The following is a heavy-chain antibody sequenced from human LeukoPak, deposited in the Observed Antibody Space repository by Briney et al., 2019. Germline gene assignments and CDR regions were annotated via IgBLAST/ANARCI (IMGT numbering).Heavy chain of an antibody. J-gene: IGHJ6*02. CDR3: AKDSCSTTSCYYYYGVDV. CDR1: GFTFSSYA. CDR2: ISYDGSSQ. V-gene: IGHV3-30*18. D-gene: IGHD2-2*01. Sequence: AGGSLRLSCAASGFTFSSYAMSWVRQAPGKGLEWVAVISYDGSSQYSADSVKGRFTISRDNSKNTLFLQMNSLRPEDTAVYYCAKDSCSTTSCYYYYGVDVWGQGTTVTVSS.